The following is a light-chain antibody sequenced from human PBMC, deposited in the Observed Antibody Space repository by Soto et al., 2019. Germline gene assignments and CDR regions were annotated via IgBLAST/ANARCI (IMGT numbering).Light chain of an antibody. Sequence: IVLTQSPATLSLSPGERATLSCRASQSVSSYLAWYQQKPGQAPRLLFYGAFNRASGIPDRFSVIGSGTDFTLSIGGVEPVDFAVDYCQQRSNWPPFGGGTKVDI. V-gene: IGKV3-11*01. CDR1: QSVSSY. CDR3: QQRSNWPP. J-gene: IGKJ4*01. CDR2: GAF.